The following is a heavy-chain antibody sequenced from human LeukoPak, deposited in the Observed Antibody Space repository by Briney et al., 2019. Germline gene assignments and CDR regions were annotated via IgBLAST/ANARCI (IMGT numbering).Heavy chain of an antibody. D-gene: IGHD3-3*01. CDR1: GYTFTGYY. CDR3: ARGRLRFLEWLLPFDY. Sequence: ASVKVSCXASGYTFTGYYMHWVRRAPGQGLEWMGWINPNSGGTNYAQKFQGRVTMTRDTSISTAYMELSRLRSDDTAVYYCARGRLRFLEWLLPFDYWGQGTLVTVSS. CDR2: INPNSGGT. J-gene: IGHJ4*02. V-gene: IGHV1-2*02.